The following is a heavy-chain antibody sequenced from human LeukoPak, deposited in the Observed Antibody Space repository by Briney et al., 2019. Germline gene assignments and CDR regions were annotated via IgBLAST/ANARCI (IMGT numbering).Heavy chain of an antibody. J-gene: IGHJ4*02. CDR3: ARDFGNTYYYDSSGLDY. CDR2: IHPSGGST. V-gene: IGHV1-46*01. Sequence: ASVKVSCKASGYTFTSYYMHWVRQAPAQGHGLKGIIHPSGGSTSYAQKFQGRVTMTRDTSTSTVYMELSSLRSEDTAVYYCARDFGNTYYYDSSGLDYWGQGTLVTVSS. D-gene: IGHD3-22*01. CDR1: GYTFTSYY.